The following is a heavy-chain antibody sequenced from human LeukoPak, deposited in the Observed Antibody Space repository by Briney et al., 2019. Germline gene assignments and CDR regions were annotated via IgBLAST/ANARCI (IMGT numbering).Heavy chain of an antibody. J-gene: IGHJ6*04. Sequence: SETLSLTCTVSGGSISSYYWSWIRQPPGKGLEWIGYIYYSGSTSYNPSLKSRVTISVDTSKKRFSLKLSSVTAADTAVYYCAELGITMIGGVWGKGTTVTISS. CDR1: GGSISSYY. CDR2: IYYSGST. CDR3: AELGITMIGGV. V-gene: IGHV4-59*01. D-gene: IGHD3-10*02.